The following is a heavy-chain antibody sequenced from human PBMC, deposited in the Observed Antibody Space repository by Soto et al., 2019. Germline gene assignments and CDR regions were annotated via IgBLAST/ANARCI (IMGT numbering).Heavy chain of an antibody. CDR2: IYYSGST. CDR1: GGSISSGDYY. CDR3: ARVPTRNYYGSGSYSPMDV. V-gene: IGHV4-30-4*01. D-gene: IGHD3-10*01. J-gene: IGHJ6*02. Sequence: PSETLSLTCTVSGGSISSGDYYWSWIRQPPGKGLEWIGYIYYSGSTYYNPSLKSRVTISVDTSKNQFSLKLSSVTAADTAVYYCARVPTRNYYGSGSYSPMDVWGQGTTVTVSS.